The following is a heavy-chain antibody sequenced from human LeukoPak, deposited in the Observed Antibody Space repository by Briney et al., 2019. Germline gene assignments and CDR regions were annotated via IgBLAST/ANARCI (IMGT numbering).Heavy chain of an antibody. CDR2: ISSGSTYT. J-gene: IGHJ4*02. Sequence: GGSLTLSCVASGFTFSDYYMSWIRQAPGKGLEWVSYISSGSTYTNYADSVKGRFTISRDNAKNSLFLQMNSLRAEDTAVYYCAKIPYGDYRVNFDYWGQGTLVTVSS. CDR3: AKIPYGDYRVNFDY. V-gene: IGHV3-11*06. D-gene: IGHD4-17*01. CDR1: GFTFSDYY.